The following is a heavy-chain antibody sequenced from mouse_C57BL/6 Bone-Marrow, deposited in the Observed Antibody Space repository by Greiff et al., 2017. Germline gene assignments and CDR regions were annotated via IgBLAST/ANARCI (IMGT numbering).Heavy chain of an antibody. Sequence: QVQLQQSGAELARPGASVKLSCKASGYTFTSYGISWVKQRTGQGLEWIGEIYPRSGNTYYNEKLQGKATLTADKSSNTAYMELRSLTSEDSAVYFCARGEGGSVFAYWGQGTLVTVSA. CDR2: IYPRSGNT. CDR3: ARGEGGSVFAY. D-gene: IGHD1-1*02. V-gene: IGHV1-81*01. CDR1: GYTFTSYG. J-gene: IGHJ3*01.